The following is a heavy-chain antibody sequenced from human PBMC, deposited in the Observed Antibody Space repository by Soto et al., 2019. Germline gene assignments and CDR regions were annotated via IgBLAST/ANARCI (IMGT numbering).Heavy chain of an antibody. V-gene: IGHV3-11*01. CDR2: ISSSGSTI. CDR3: AKHVEDNWNFFWFDP. CDR1: GFTFSDYY. J-gene: IGHJ5*02. Sequence: GGSLRLSCAASGFTFSDYYMSWIRQAPGKGLEWVSYISSSGSTIYYADSVKGRFTISRDNAKNSLYLQMNSLRAEDTAVYYCAKHVEDNWNFFWFDPWGQGTLVTVSS. D-gene: IGHD1-7*01.